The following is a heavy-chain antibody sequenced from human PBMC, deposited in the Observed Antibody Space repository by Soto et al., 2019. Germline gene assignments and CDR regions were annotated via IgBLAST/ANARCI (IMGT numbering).Heavy chain of an antibody. D-gene: IGHD4-17*01. CDR3: AREPPYGDYPYYYYGMDV. Sequence: QVQLVQSGAEVKKPGSSVKVSCKASGGTFSSYAISWVRQAPGQGLEWMGGIIPIFGPANYAQKFHGRVTITADEXTXTXCMELSSLRSEDTAVYYCAREPPYGDYPYYYYGMDVWGQGTTVTVSS. CDR2: IIPIFGPA. CDR1: GGTFSSYA. J-gene: IGHJ6*02. V-gene: IGHV1-69*12.